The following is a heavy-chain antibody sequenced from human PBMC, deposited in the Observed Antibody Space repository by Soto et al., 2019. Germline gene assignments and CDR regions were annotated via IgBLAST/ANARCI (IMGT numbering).Heavy chain of an antibody. Sequence: PGGSLRLSCAASGFTFSNAWMNWVRQAPGKGLEWVGRIKSKTDGGTTDYAAPVKGRFTTSRDDSKNTLYLQMNSLKTEDTAVYYCTTSAYGSGSYLLYYYYGMDVWGQGTTVTVSS. CDR1: GFTFSNAW. D-gene: IGHD3-10*01. CDR3: TTSAYGSGSYLLYYYYGMDV. CDR2: IKSKTDGGTT. J-gene: IGHJ6*02. V-gene: IGHV3-15*07.